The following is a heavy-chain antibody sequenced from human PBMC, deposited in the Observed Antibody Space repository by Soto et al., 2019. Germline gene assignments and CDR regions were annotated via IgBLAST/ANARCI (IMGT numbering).Heavy chain of an antibody. V-gene: IGHV4-30-4*01. CDR1: GGSVSCGEYY. D-gene: IGHD4-17*01. J-gene: IGHJ4*02. CDR3: ARGLGDARYDF. Sequence: SETLSLTCTVSGGSVSCGEYYWTWIRQAPGKGLEWIGFTYYNGATSYNPSLMNRLSISVDEFKNQFSLRLSSVSAADTAVYYCARGLGDARYDFWGQGTLVTVSS. CDR2: TYYNGAT.